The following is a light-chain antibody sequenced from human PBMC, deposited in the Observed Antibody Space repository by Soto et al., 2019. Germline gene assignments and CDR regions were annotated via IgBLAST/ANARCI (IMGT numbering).Light chain of an antibody. Sequence: QSVLTQPRSVSGSPGQSVTISCTGTSSDVGGYNYVSWYRQHPGKAPKLMIYDVSKRPSGVPDRFSGSKSGNTASLTISGLQAEDEADYYCCSDAGSYTWVFGGGTQLTVL. J-gene: IGLJ3*02. CDR2: DVS. CDR3: CSDAGSYTWV. CDR1: SSDVGGYNY. V-gene: IGLV2-11*01.